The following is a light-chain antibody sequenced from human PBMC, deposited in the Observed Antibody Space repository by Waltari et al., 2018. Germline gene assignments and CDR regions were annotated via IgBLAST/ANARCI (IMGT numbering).Light chain of an antibody. Sequence: QTVVTQEPSLSVSPGGTVTLTCALCSGSISSTSYATWYQQTPGQAPRTLVYKATSRSSGVPDRFSGSILGNKAALTITGARADDESDYYCSLYMGSGIWVFGGGTKLTVL. V-gene: IGLV8-61*01. CDR1: SGSISSTSY. CDR2: KAT. J-gene: IGLJ3*02. CDR3: SLYMGSGIWV.